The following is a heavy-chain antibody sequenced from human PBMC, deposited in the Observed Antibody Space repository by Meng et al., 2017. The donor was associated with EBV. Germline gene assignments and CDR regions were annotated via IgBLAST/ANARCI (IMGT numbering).Heavy chain of an antibody. V-gene: IGHV1-69*01. D-gene: IGHD3-10*01. Sequence: EEVEQSGAGVKRPGSSVKISCKTSGGPFRSDAVSWVRQGPGQGLEWLGGLIPMSGAPHYAQKFQDRVTITADEYTRTHYMELSSLRSDDTAMYYCASESGRGFTPDFWGQGTLVTVSS. CDR3: ASESGRGFTPDF. CDR1: GGPFRSDA. CDR2: LIPMSGAP. J-gene: IGHJ4*02.